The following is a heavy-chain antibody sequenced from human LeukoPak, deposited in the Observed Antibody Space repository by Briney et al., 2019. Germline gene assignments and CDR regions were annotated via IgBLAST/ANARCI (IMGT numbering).Heavy chain of an antibody. V-gene: IGHV4-34*01. J-gene: IGHJ4*02. CDR2: INHSGST. D-gene: IGHD5-18*01. CDR1: GGSFSGYY. Sequence: SETLSLTCAVYGGSFSGYYWSWIRQPPGKGLEWIGEINHSGSTNYNPSLKSRVTISVDTSKNQFSLKLSSVTAADTAVYYCARGSGYSYGYPFDYWGQGTLVTVSS. CDR3: ARGSGYSYGYPFDY.